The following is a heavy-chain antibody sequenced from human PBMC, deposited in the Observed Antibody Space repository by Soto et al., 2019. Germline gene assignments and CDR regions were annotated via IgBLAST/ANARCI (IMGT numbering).Heavy chain of an antibody. J-gene: IGHJ4*02. CDR3: AKDRRAGGNSAFYFDF. Sequence: GGSLRLSCAASGFKFSNYAMSWVRQAPGKGLEWVSLISATGGGTYYADSVKGRFTISRDNSHNTLYLQVHSLTAEDTAVYYCAKDRRAGGNSAFYFDFWGQGAQVTISS. V-gene: IGHV3-23*01. D-gene: IGHD3-16*01. CDR2: ISATGGGT. CDR1: GFKFSNYA.